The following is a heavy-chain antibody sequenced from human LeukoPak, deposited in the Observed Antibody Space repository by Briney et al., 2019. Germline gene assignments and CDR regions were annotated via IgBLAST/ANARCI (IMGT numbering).Heavy chain of an antibody. J-gene: IGHJ4*02. CDR3: ARGQHQYYFDY. Sequence: GGSLRLSCAASGFTFSSNYMSWVRQAPGKGLEWVSVIYSGGRTYYSDSVTGRFTISRDNSKNTLYLQMNSLRAEDTAVYYCARGQHQYYFDYWGQGTLVTVSS. CDR2: IYSGGRT. D-gene: IGHD2-2*01. V-gene: IGHV3-53*01. CDR1: GFTFSSNY.